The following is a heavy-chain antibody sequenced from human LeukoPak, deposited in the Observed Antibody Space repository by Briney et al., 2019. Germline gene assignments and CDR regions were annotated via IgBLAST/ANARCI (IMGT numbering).Heavy chain of an antibody. V-gene: IGHV3-11*01. D-gene: IGHD6-13*01. CDR3: ARDSSSWYEVSYYFDY. J-gene: IGHJ4*02. CDR1: GFTFSDYY. CDR2: ISSSGSTI. Sequence: PGGSLRLSCAASGFTFSDYYMSWIRQAPGKGLEWVSYISSSGSTIYYGDSVKGRFTISRDNAKNSLYLQMNSLRAEDTAVYYCARDSSSWYEVSYYFDYWGQGTLVTVSS.